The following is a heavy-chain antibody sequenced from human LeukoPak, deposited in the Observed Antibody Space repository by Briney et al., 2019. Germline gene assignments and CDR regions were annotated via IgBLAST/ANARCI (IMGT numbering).Heavy chain of an antibody. CDR2: FYYSGST. V-gene: IGHV4-31*03. Sequence: SHTLSLTCTVSGRSLSSGGSYWSWIRQHPGKGLESIVYFYYSGSTYYNPSLKSRVTISVDTSKNQFSLKLSSVTAADTAVYYCARVAAPYGSGSYYSDWGQGTLVTVSS. CDR3: ARVAAPYGSGSYYSD. CDR1: GRSLSSGGSY. D-gene: IGHD3-10*01. J-gene: IGHJ4*02.